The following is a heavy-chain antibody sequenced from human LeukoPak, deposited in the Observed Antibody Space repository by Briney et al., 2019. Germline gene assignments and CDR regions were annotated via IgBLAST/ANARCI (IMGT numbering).Heavy chain of an antibody. CDR2: ITSRGRII. V-gene: IGHV3-11*04. J-gene: IGHJ4*02. CDR3: ARVVVAAFDY. Sequence: PGGSLRLSCEASGFDGSHYYMAWIRQAPGKGLEWVSYITSRGRIISYADSVKGRFTISRDNAKNSLYLQMNSLRAEDTAVYYCARVVVAAFDYWGQGTLVTVSS. CDR1: GFDGSHYY. D-gene: IGHD2-15*01.